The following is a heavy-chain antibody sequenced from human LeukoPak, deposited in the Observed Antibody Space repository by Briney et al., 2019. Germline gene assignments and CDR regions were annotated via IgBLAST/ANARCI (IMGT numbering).Heavy chain of an antibody. CDR1: GFTFSSYS. V-gene: IGHV3-21*01. CDR3: ARAQSGTTEPADY. J-gene: IGHJ4*02. Sequence: GGSLRLSCAASGFTFSSYSMNWVRQAPGKGLEWVSSISSSSSYIYYADSVKGRFTISRDNAKNSLYLQMNSLRAEDTAVYYCARAQSGTTEPADYWGQGTLVTVSS. CDR2: ISSSSSYI. D-gene: IGHD1-7*01.